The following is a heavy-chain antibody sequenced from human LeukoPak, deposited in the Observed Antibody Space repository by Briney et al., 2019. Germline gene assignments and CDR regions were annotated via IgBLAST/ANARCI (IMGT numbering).Heavy chain of an antibody. D-gene: IGHD4/OR15-4a*01. CDR3: ARDRVQIWSYVGTFDS. CDR1: GFTFTTYS. Sequence: GGSLRLSCAASGFTFTTYSMHWLRQTPGKGLEWVAVISYDGRNIDYADSVRGRFTISRDIPKNTLYLQMNSLRPEDTAVYYCARDRVQIWSYVGTFDSWGQGSLVTVSS. CDR2: ISYDGRNI. V-gene: IGHV3-30*03. J-gene: IGHJ4*02.